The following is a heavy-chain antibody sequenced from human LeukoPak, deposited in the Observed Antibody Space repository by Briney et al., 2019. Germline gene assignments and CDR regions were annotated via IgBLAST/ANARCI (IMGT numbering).Heavy chain of an antibody. CDR3: ATLGDGYNSY. CDR2: FDPEDGET. V-gene: IGHV1-24*01. CDR1: GYTFTGYY. J-gene: IGHJ4*02. D-gene: IGHD5-24*01. Sequence: ASVKVSCKASGYTFTGYYMHWVRQAPGKGLEWMGGFDPEDGETIYAQKFQGRVTMTEDTSTDTAYMELSSLRSEDTAVYYCATLGDGYNSYWGQGTLVTVSS.